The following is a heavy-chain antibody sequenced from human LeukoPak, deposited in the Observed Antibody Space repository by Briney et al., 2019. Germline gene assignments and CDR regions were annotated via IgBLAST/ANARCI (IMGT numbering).Heavy chain of an antibody. J-gene: IGHJ4*02. V-gene: IGHV1-58*01. CDR2: IVVGSGNT. D-gene: IGHD3-3*01. CDR1: GFTFTSSA. Sequence: GASVKVSCKASGFTFTSSAVQWVRQARGQRLEWIGWIVVGSGNTNYAQKFQERVTITRDMSTSTAYMELSSLRSEDTAVYYCAAVNDFWSGYSPLFDYWGQGTLVTVSS. CDR3: AAVNDFWSGYSPLFDY.